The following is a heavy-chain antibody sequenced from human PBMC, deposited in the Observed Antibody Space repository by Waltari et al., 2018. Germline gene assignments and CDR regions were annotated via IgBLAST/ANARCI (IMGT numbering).Heavy chain of an antibody. D-gene: IGHD3-3*01. J-gene: IGHJ4*02. Sequence: EVQLLESGGGLVQPGGSLRLSCAASGFAFRSYAMSWVRPAPGKGLEWVSAISGSGGSTYYADSVKGRFTISRDNSKNTLYLQMNSLRAEDTAVYYCAKEAAPSNYDFWSGYYYFDYWGQGTLVTVSS. V-gene: IGHV3-23*01. CDR3: AKEAAPSNYDFWSGYYYFDY. CDR1: GFAFRSYA. CDR2: ISGSGGST.